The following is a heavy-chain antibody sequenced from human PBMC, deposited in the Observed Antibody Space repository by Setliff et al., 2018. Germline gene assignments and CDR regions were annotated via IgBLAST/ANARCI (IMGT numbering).Heavy chain of an antibody. CDR1: GGSFDSDV. J-gene: IGHJ4*02. CDR3: ARELRSPFWHIDY. V-gene: IGHV1-69*13. CDR2: LIPILGKT. D-gene: IGHD3-16*01. Sequence: SVKVSCKASGGSFDSDVITWVRQAPGQGLEWMGRLIPILGKTNYAESFQGRVLITADRSTNTVQMQPSSLRSEDTAIYYCARELRSPFWHIDYWGQGSLVTVSS.